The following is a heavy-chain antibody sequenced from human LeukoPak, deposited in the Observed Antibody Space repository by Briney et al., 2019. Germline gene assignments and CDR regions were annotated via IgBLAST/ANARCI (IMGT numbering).Heavy chain of an antibody. J-gene: IGHJ4*02. D-gene: IGHD1-26*01. Sequence: GGSLRLSCAVSGFTFSPYGMNWVRQAPGKGLEWVSFVSSSSTYIYYADSLQGRFTISRDNTENSLYLQMNSLRAEDTAVYYCAKDLGRVGATTFDYWGQGTLVTVSS. V-gene: IGHV3-21*04. CDR2: VSSSSTYI. CDR1: GFTFSPYG. CDR3: AKDLGRVGATTFDY.